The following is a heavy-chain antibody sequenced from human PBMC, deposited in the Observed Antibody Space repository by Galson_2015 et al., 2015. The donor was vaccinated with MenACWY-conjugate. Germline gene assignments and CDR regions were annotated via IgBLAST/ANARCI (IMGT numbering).Heavy chain of an antibody. D-gene: IGHD2-21*01. CDR1: GFAFSSLA. V-gene: IGHV3-23*01. J-gene: IGHJ4*02. Sequence: SLRLSCAASGFAFSSLAMSWVRQAPGKGLEWVSSVSDGGGNTYYADSVKGRFTISRDNAENSLYLQMNSLRDEGTAVYYCAKSLTILDYWGQGTLVTVSS. CDR3: AKSLTILDY. CDR2: VSDGGGNT.